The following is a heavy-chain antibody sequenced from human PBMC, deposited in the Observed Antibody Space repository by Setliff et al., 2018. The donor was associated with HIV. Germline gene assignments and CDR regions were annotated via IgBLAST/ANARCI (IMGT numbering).Heavy chain of an antibody. CDR2: IYHRGST. Sequence: SETLSLTCTVSGGSVSDYFWNWIRQPPGKGLEWIGYIYHRGSTYYNPSLKSRVTISVDRSKNQFYLKLSSVTAADTAVYYCARGYYYDSGHYFDYWGQGTLVTVSS. J-gene: IGHJ4*02. CDR3: ARGYYYDSGHYFDY. CDR1: GGSVSDYF. V-gene: IGHV4-59*02. D-gene: IGHD3-22*01.